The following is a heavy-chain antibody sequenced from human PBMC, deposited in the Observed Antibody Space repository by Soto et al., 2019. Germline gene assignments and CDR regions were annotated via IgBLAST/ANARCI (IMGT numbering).Heavy chain of an antibody. CDR1: GFTVSSNY. Sequence: VGSLRLSCAASGFTVSSNYMNWVRQAPGKGLQWVSLISSGGSTYYADSVKGRFTISRDSSKNTLYLQMNSLRADDTAVYYCARDSSGSGWSYFASWGQGTLVTVPS. J-gene: IGHJ4*02. CDR3: ARDSSGSGWSYFAS. V-gene: IGHV3-53*01. CDR2: ISSGGST. D-gene: IGHD6-19*01.